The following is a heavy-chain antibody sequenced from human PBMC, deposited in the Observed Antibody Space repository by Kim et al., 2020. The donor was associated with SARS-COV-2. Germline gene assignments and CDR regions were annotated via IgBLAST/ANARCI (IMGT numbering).Heavy chain of an antibody. CDR1: GGSFSGYY. CDR3: AREAVAGTIED. V-gene: IGHV4-34*01. CDR2: INHSGST. Sequence: SETLSLTCAVYGGSFSGYYWSWIRQPPGKGLEWIGEINHSGSTNYNPSLESRVTISVDTSKNQFSLKLSSVTAADTAVYYCAREAVAGTIEDWGQGTLVTVSS. J-gene: IGHJ4*02. D-gene: IGHD6-19*01.